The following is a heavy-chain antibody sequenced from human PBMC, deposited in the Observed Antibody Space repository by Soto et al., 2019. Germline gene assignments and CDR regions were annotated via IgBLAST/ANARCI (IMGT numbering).Heavy chain of an antibody. CDR3: AKGVSSSAWSASDS. Sequence: EVQLLESGGGLVQPGGSLRLSCAASGFTLSSYAMTWVRQAPGKGLEWVSVISDSDNATYYADSVKGRLTISRDNSKNTLYPQLNSLRAEDTAVYYCAKGVSSSAWSASDSWGQGTLVTVSA. D-gene: IGHD6-19*01. J-gene: IGHJ4*02. CDR2: ISDSDNAT. V-gene: IGHV3-23*01. CDR1: GFTLSSYA.